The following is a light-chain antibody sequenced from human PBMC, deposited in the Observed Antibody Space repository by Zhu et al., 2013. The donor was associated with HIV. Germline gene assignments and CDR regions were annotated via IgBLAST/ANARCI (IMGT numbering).Light chain of an antibody. V-gene: IGKV3-20*01. CDR3: QQYGSSPWT. CDR1: QSVSSNY. J-gene: IGKJ1*01. CDR2: GAS. Sequence: ILLTQSPATLSVSPGERVTLSCRASQSVSSNYLAWYQQKPGQAPRLLIYGASSRATGSPDRFSGSGSGTDFTLSISRLEPEDFAVYYCQQYGSSPWTFGQGTKVEIK.